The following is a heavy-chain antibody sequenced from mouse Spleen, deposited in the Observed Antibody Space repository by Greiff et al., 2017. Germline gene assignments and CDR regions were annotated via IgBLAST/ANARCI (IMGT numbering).Heavy chain of an antibody. Sequence: EVKLVESGGGLVKPGGSLKLSCAASGFTFSDYGMHWVRQAPEKGLEWVAYISSGSSTIYYADTVKGRFTISRDNAKNTLFLQMTSLRSEDPAMYYCAREDYGYDGFAYWGQGTLVTVSA. D-gene: IGHD2-2*01. J-gene: IGHJ3*01. CDR1: GFTFSDYG. V-gene: IGHV5-17*01. CDR2: ISSGSSTI. CDR3: AREDYGYDGFAY.